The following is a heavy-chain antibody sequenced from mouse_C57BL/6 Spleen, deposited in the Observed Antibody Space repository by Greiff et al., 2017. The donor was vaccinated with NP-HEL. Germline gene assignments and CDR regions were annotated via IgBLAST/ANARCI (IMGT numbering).Heavy chain of an antibody. V-gene: IGHV5-17*01. CDR3: ARKDYAKAMDY. CDR2: ISSGSSTI. CDR1: GFTFSDYG. D-gene: IGHD1-1*01. J-gene: IGHJ4*01. Sequence: EVQVVESGGGLVKPGGSLKLSCAASGFTFSDYGMHWVRQAPEKGLEWVAYISSGSSTIYYADTVKGRFTISRDNAKNTLFLQMTSLRSEDTAMYYCARKDYAKAMDYWGQGTSVTVSS.